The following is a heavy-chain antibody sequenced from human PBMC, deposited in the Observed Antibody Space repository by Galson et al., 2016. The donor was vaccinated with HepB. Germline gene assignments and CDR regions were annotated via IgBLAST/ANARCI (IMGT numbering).Heavy chain of an antibody. Sequence: SLRLSCAASGFTFSSYAMSWVRQAPGKGLEWVSAITGSGGSTYYVESVKGRFTISRDSSKNTVYLEMNSLSAEETAVYYWAKNPELNYYYYYMDVWGKGTPVTVSS. V-gene: IGHV3-23*01. CDR1: GFTFSSYA. J-gene: IGHJ6*03. CDR2: ITGSGGST. D-gene: IGHD5-24*01. CDR3: AKNPELNYYYYYMDV.